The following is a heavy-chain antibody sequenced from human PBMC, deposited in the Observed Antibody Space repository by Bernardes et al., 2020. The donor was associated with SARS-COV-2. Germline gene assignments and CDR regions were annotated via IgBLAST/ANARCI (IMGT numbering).Heavy chain of an antibody. CDR1: GYIFTSSC. V-gene: IGHV5-51*01. CDR2: IYPDDSDT. Sequence: GESLKISCKGSGYIFTSSCIGWVRQMPGKGLEWMGIIYPDDSDTIYSPSFQGQVTMSADKSISTAYLQWSSLKASDTAIYYCARVLGGGNYFTAYHYNAMDVWGQGTTVTVSS. D-gene: IGHD3-10*01. J-gene: IGHJ6*02. CDR3: ARVLGGGNYFTAYHYNAMDV.